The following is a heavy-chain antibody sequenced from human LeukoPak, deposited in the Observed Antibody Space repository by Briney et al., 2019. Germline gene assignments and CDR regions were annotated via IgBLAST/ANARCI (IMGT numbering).Heavy chain of an antibody. CDR2: ISGSGGST. Sequence: PGGSLRLSCAASGFTFSSYAMSWVRQAPGKGLEWVSAISGSGGSTYYADSVKGRFTISRDNSKNTLYLQMNSLRAEDTAVYYCARGSIYCSSTSCPPVDYWGQGTLVTVSS. CDR3: ARGSIYCSSTSCPPVDY. V-gene: IGHV3-23*01. D-gene: IGHD2-2*01. J-gene: IGHJ4*02. CDR1: GFTFSSYA.